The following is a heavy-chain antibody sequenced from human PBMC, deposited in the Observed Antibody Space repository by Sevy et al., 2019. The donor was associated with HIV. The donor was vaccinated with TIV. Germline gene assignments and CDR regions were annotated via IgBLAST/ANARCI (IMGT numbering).Heavy chain of an antibody. Sequence: ASVKVSCKASGYTFTSYAMNWVRQALGQGLEWMGWINTNTGNPTYAQGFTGRFVFSLDTSVSTAYLQISSLKAEDTAVYYCARDQCSGGSCYLPHFDYWGQGTLVTVSS. CDR3: ARDQCSGGSCYLPHFDY. D-gene: IGHD2-15*01. CDR2: INTNTGNP. J-gene: IGHJ4*02. V-gene: IGHV7-4-1*02. CDR1: GYTFTSYA.